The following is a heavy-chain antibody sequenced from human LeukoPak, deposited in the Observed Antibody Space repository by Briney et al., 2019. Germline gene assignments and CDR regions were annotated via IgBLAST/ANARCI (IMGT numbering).Heavy chain of an antibody. Sequence: SETLSLTCTVSGGSISSGSYYWSWIRQPAGKGLEWIGRIYTSGSTNYTPSLKSRVTISVDTSKNQFCLKLSSVTAADTAVYYCARDSGGYCGGDCYDYWGQGTLVTVSS. D-gene: IGHD2-21*02. J-gene: IGHJ4*02. CDR1: GGSISSGSYY. CDR2: IYTSGST. V-gene: IGHV4-61*02. CDR3: ARDSGGYCGGDCYDY.